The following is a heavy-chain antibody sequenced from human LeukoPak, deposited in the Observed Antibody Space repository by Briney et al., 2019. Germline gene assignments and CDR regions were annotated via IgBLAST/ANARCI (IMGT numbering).Heavy chain of an antibody. CDR1: GYSFAGYG. D-gene: IGHD6-13*01. Sequence: ASVKVSCNASGYSFAGYGISWVRQAPGQGLEWIGWISTYSGNTNYAHNLQGRITVTTETSTSTAYMELRSLRSDDTAVYYCARVGAAPGHFDYWGQGTQLTVSS. CDR2: ISTYSGNT. J-gene: IGHJ4*02. V-gene: IGHV1-18*01. CDR3: ARVGAAPGHFDY.